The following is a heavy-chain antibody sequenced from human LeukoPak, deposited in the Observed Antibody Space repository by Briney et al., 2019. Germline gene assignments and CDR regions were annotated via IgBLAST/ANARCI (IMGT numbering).Heavy chain of an antibody. D-gene: IGHD6-6*01. CDR1: GFTFSSYW. CDR3: ARVSAGIAALDY. V-gene: IGHV3-7*01. J-gene: IGHJ4*02. Sequence: GGSLRLSCAASGFTFSSYWMNWARQAPGKGLEWVASINHNGNVNYYVDSEKGRFTISRDNAKNSLYLQMSNLRAEDTAVYYCARVSAGIAALDYWGQGTLVTVSS. CDR2: INHNGNVN.